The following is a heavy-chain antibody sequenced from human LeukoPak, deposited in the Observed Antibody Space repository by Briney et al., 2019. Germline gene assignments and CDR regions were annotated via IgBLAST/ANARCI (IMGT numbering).Heavy chain of an antibody. D-gene: IGHD6-19*01. CDR2: INPSGGST. Sequence: ASVKVSCKASGYTFTSYYMHWVRQAPGQGLEWMGIINPSGGSTSYAQKFQGRVTMTRDTSPSTVYMELSSLRAEDTAVYYCARAATSSGWQKYYFDYWGQGTLVTVSS. CDR1: GYTFTSYY. J-gene: IGHJ4*02. CDR3: ARAATSSGWQKYYFDY. V-gene: IGHV1-46*01.